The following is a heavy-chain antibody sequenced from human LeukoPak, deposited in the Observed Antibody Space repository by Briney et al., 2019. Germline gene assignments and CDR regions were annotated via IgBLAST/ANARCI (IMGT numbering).Heavy chain of an antibody. CDR2: IIPIFGTA. D-gene: IGHD5-12*01. V-gene: IGHV1-69*01. J-gene: IGHJ2*01. CDR3: ARDIAGNERAPYDSENWYFDL. CDR1: GGTFSSYA. Sequence: ASVKVSCKASGGTFSSYAISWVRQAPGQGLEWMGGIIPIFGTANYAQKFQGRVTITADESTSTAYMELSSLRSEDTAVYYCARDIAGNERAPYDSENWYFDLWGRGTLVTVSS.